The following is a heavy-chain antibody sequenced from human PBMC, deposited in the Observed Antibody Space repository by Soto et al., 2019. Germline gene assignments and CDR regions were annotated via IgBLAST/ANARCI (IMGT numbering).Heavy chain of an antibody. CDR1: GFSLSTSRVG. Sequence: QITLKESGPTLVKPTQTLTLTCTFSGFSLSTSRVGVGWIRQPPGKALEWLALIYWDDDKRYSPSLKNRLTITKDTSKNQVVLTMTNADPVDTATYYCVHTSGSGNSACFDYWGHGTLVTVSS. V-gene: IGHV2-5*02. CDR2: IYWDDDK. J-gene: IGHJ4*01. CDR3: VHTSGSGNSACFDY. D-gene: IGHD3-10*01.